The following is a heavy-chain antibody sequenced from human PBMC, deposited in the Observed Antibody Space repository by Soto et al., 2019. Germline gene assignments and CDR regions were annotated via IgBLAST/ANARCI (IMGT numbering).Heavy chain of an antibody. Sequence: GASVKVSCKASGGTFSSYGISWVRQAPGQGLEWMGRIIPILGIANYAQKFQGRVTITADKSTSTAYMELSSLRSEDTAVYYCARVQGYCSGGSCLVPKYGMDVWGQGTTVTVSS. CDR2: IIPILGIA. V-gene: IGHV1-69*04. J-gene: IGHJ6*02. D-gene: IGHD2-15*01. CDR3: ARVQGYCSGGSCLVPKYGMDV. CDR1: GGTFSSYG.